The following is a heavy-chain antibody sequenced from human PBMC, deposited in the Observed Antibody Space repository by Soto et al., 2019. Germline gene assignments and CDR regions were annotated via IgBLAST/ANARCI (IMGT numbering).Heavy chain of an antibody. J-gene: IGHJ5*02. D-gene: IGHD1-26*01. Sequence: XATLSLTCTVSGDSISGYYWTWIRQPPGKGLEWIGYIYYGGTTNYNPSLKSRVTMSIDTSKNHFSLKLSSVTAADTAVYYCARQILVGPSNWSDPWGQGTLVTVSS. CDR1: GDSISGYY. V-gene: IGHV4-59*01. CDR3: ARQILVGPSNWSDP. CDR2: IYYGGTT.